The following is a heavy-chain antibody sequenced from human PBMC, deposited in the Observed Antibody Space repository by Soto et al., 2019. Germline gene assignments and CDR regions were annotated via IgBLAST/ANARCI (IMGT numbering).Heavy chain of an antibody. CDR3: AREAGTTGNYYFGMDV. D-gene: IGHD1-7*01. CDR1: GYTFIGHY. J-gene: IGHJ6*02. CDR2: INPSSGAT. V-gene: IGHV1-2*02. Sequence: QVQLVQSGAEVKKPGASVKVSCKASGYTFIGHYLHWVRQAPGQGLEWLGWINPSSGATNFAQKFQGRVTMTRDTSISTAYLELSSLRSDDTAIYYCAREAGTTGNYYFGMDVWGQGTTVTVSS.